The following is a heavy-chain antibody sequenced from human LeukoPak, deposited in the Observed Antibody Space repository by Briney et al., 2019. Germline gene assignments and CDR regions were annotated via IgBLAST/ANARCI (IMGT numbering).Heavy chain of an antibody. CDR3: AKDISRINVIVVAPGRGIDY. D-gene: IGHD3-22*01. CDR2: ISGGGGGV. V-gene: IGHV3-23*01. CDR1: GFTFSSYT. J-gene: IGHJ4*02. Sequence: PGGSLRLSCAASGFTFSSYTMSWVRQAPGKGLEGVSGISGGGGGVYYADSVKGRFTISRDNSKSTLYLQMNSLRAEDTAVYYCAKDISRINVIVVAPGRGIDYWGQGTLVTVSS.